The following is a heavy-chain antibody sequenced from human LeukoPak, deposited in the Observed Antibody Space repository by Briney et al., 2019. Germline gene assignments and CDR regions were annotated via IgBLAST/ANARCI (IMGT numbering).Heavy chain of an antibody. CDR3: ARSKSSSWYFDY. CDR1: GYSISSGCY. J-gene: IGHJ4*02. D-gene: IGHD6-13*01. V-gene: IGHV4-38-2*01. CDR2: IYHSGST. Sequence: SETLSLTCAVSGYSISSGCYWGWIRPPPGKGLEWIGSIYHSGSTYYNPSLMSRVTISVDTSKNQFSLRLSFVTAADTAVYYCARSKSSSWYFDYWGQGTLVPVSS.